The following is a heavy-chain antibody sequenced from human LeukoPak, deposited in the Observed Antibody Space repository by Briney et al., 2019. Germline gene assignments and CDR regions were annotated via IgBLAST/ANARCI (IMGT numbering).Heavy chain of an antibody. CDR2: INGNGDYT. D-gene: IGHD2-15*01. V-gene: IGHV3-64*01. J-gene: IGHJ4*02. CDR3: ARPYCSGGSCYVDY. Sequence: GGSLRLSCAASGFVFSTYAIHWVRHVPGKGLEYVSGINGNGDYTDYANSVKGRFTISRDNFKNTVYLQMGSLRAEDTALYYCARPYCSGGSCYVDYWGQGTLVTVSS. CDR1: GFVFSTYA.